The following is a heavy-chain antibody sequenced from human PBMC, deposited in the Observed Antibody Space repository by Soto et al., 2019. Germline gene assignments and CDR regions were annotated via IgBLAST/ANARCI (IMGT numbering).Heavy chain of an antibody. D-gene: IGHD5-12*01. CDR3: AHSLTRRGYSGYDSGYYGMDV. CDR1: GFSLSTSGVG. V-gene: IGHV2-5*02. CDR2: VYWDDDK. J-gene: IGHJ6*02. Sequence: SGPTLVNPTQTLTLPCTFSGFSLSTSGVGVGWIRQPPGKALEWLALVYWDDDKRYSPSLKSRLTITKDTSKNQVVLTMTNMDPVDTATYYCAHSLTRRGYSGYDSGYYGMDVWGQGTTVTVSS.